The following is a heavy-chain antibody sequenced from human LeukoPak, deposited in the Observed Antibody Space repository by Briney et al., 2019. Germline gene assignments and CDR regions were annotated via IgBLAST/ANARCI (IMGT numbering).Heavy chain of an antibody. CDR3: ANRIPGHPVEDAFDI. D-gene: IGHD2-15*01. CDR2: IIPIFGTA. Sequence: ASVKVSCKASGGTFSSYAISWVRQAPGQGLEWMGRIIPIFGTANYAQKFQGRVTITTDESTSTAYMELSSLRSEDTAVYYCANRIPGHPVEDAFDIWGQGTMVTVSS. CDR1: GGTFSSYA. V-gene: IGHV1-69*05. J-gene: IGHJ3*02.